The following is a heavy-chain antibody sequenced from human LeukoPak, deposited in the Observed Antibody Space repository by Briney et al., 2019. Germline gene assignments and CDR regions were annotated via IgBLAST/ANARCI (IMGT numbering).Heavy chain of an antibody. CDR3: ARGCLMITFGGVIAQPQYFDY. Sequence: PSETLSLTCTVSGGSISSSSYYWGWIRQPPGKGLEWIGYIYYSGSSYYNPSLKSRVTISVDTSKNQFSLKLSSVTAADTAVYYCARGCLMITFGGVIAQPQYFDYWGQGTLVTVSS. D-gene: IGHD3-16*02. CDR1: GGSISSSSYY. J-gene: IGHJ4*02. V-gene: IGHV4-31*03. CDR2: IYYSGSS.